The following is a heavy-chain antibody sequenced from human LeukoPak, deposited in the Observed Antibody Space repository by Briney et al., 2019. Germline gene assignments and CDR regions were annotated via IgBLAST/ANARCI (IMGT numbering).Heavy chain of an antibody. CDR3: ARYDVSTVTTPWY. J-gene: IGHJ4*02. CDR1: GFTFSDHY. Sequence: GGSLRLSCAASGFTFSDHYMNWIRQAPGKGLEWVSVIYSGGSTYYADSVKGRFTISRDNSKNTLYLQMNSLRAEDTAVYYCARYDVSTVTTPWYWGQGTLVTVSS. D-gene: IGHD4-17*01. CDR2: IYSGGST. V-gene: IGHV3-66*02.